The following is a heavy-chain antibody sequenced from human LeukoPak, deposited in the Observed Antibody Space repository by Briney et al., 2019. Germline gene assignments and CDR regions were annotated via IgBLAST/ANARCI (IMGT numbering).Heavy chain of an antibody. J-gene: IGHJ4*02. CDR3: ARHFSSGYYDY. D-gene: IGHD3-22*01. CDR2: IYYSGST. CDR1: GGPISSSSYY. V-gene: IGHV4-39*01. Sequence: SETLSLTCTVSGGPISSSSYYWGWIRQPPGKGLEWIGSIYYSGSTYYNPSLKSRVTISVDTSKNQFSLKLSSVTAADTAVYYCARHFSSGYYDYWGQGTLVTVSS.